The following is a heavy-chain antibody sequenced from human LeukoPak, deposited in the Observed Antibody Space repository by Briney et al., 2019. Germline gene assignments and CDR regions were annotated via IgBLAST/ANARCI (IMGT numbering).Heavy chain of an antibody. V-gene: IGHV4-61*01. Sequence: SETLSLTCTVSGYSISSGYYWGWIRQPPGKGLEWIGYIYYSGSTNYNPSLKSRVTISVDTSKNQFSLKLRSVTAADTAVYYCARTTVGGYIGYFYYYYMDVWGKGTTVTISS. CDR2: IYYSGST. J-gene: IGHJ6*03. D-gene: IGHD5-18*01. CDR3: ARTTVGGYIGYFYYYYMDV. CDR1: GYSISSGYY.